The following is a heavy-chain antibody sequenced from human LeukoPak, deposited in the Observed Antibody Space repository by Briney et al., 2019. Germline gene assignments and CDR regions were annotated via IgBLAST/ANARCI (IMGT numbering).Heavy chain of an antibody. CDR2: VSAYADDT. CDR1: GYTFTSYG. CDR3: ARDCIGCLGFDY. J-gene: IGHJ4*02. Sequence: GASVKVSCKXSGYTFTSYGISWVRQAPRQGLERMGWVSAYADDTNYVQKFRGRITMTTDTSTSTAYMELRSLRSDDTAVYYCARDCIGCLGFDYWGQGTLVTVSS. D-gene: IGHD1-26*01. V-gene: IGHV1-18*01.